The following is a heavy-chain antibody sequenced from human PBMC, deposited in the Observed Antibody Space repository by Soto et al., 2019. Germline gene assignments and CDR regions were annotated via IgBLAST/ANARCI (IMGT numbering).Heavy chain of an antibody. CDR2: IIPIFGTA. D-gene: IGHD3-9*01. CDR1: GGTFSSYA. V-gene: IGHV1-69*01. CDR3: ARDLLNYDVLTGYYKGPDDAFDI. Sequence: QVQLVQSGAEVKKPGSSVKVSCKASGGTFSSYAISWVRQAPGQGLEWMGGIIPIFGTANYAQKFQGRVTMTADASTRTAYMELISLRSEDSAVYYCARDLLNYDVLTGYYKGPDDAFDIWGQGTMVTVSS. J-gene: IGHJ3*02.